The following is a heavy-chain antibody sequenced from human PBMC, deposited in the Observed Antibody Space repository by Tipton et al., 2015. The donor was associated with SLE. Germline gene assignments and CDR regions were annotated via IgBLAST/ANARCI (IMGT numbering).Heavy chain of an antibody. V-gene: IGHV4-59*01. CDR1: GGSISRYY. J-gene: IGHJ6*03. CDR2: IFYSGST. D-gene: IGHD3-9*01. CDR3: ARGIPDGRRYYYYYMDV. Sequence: TLSLTCTVSGGSISRYYWNWIRQPPGKGLEWIGYIFYSGSTNYSPSLRSRVTISVDTSKNQFSLKLTSVTAADTAVYYCARGIPDGRRYYYYYMDVWGKGTTVTVS.